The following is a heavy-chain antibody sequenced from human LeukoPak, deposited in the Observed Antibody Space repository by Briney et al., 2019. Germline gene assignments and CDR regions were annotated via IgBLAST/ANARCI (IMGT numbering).Heavy chain of an antibody. CDR2: ISYDGSNK. CDR3: AKDTSRNGSGSFYY. D-gene: IGHD3-10*01. CDR1: GFTFSSYG. V-gene: IGHV3-30*18. J-gene: IGHJ4*02. Sequence: GRSLRLSCAASGFTFSSYGMHWVRQAPGKGLEWVAVISYDGSNKYYADSVEGRFTISRDNSKNTLYLQMNSLRAEDTAVYYCAKDTSRNGSGSFYYWGQGTLVTVSS.